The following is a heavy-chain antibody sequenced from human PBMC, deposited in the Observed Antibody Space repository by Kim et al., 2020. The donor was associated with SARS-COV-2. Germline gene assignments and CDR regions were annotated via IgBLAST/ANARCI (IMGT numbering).Heavy chain of an antibody. J-gene: IGHJ4*02. CDR2: MNPNSGNT. V-gene: IGHV1-8*01. Sequence: ASVKVSCKASGYTFTSYDINWVRQATGQGLEWMGWMNPNSGNTGYAQKFQGRVTTTRNTSISTAYMELSSLRSEDTAVYYCARTPSYYDFWSGYYPLGAAKDYWGQGTLVTVAA. CDR1: GYTFTSYD. D-gene: IGHD3-3*01. CDR3: ARTPSYYDFWSGYYPLGAAKDY.